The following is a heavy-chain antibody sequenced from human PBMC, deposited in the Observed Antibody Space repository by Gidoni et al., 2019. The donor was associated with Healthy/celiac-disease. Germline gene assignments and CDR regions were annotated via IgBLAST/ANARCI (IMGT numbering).Heavy chain of an antibody. V-gene: IGHV3-64D*06. CDR2: ISSNGGST. J-gene: IGHJ3*02. CDR1: GFTFSSYA. CDR3: VKSLPVYGSGSYAFDI. Sequence: EVQLVESGGGLVQPGGSLRLSCSASGFTFSSYAMHWVRQAPGKGLEYVSAISSNGGSTYYADSVKGRFTISRDNSKNTLYLQMSSLRAEDTAVYYCVKSLPVYGSGSYAFDIWGQGTMVTVSS. D-gene: IGHD3-10*01.